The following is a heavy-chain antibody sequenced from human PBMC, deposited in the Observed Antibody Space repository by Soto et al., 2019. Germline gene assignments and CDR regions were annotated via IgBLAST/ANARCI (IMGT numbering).Heavy chain of an antibody. J-gene: IGHJ6*02. Sequence: EVQLLESGGGLVQPGGSLRLSCAASGFTFSSYAMSWVRQAPGKGLEWVSAISGSGGSTYYADSVKGRFTISRDNSKNTLYLQMNSLRAEDTAVYYCAKGPECSGGSCYFHYYGMDVWGQGTTVTVSS. CDR2: ISGSGGST. CDR3: AKGPECSGGSCYFHYYGMDV. V-gene: IGHV3-23*01. D-gene: IGHD2-15*01. CDR1: GFTFSSYA.